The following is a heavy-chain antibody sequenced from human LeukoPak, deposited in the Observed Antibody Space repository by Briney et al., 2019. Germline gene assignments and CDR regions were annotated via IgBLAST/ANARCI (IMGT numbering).Heavy chain of an antibody. D-gene: IGHD1-1*01. CDR1: GGSFSGYY. CDR3: ARGLEESALDI. J-gene: IGHJ3*02. CDR2: INHSGST. Sequence: SETLSLTCAVYGGSFSGYYWSWIRQPPGKGLEWIGEINHSGSTNYNPSLKSRVTITVDTSKNQFSLKLSSVTAADTAVYYCARGLEESALDIWGQGTMVTVSS. V-gene: IGHV4-34*01.